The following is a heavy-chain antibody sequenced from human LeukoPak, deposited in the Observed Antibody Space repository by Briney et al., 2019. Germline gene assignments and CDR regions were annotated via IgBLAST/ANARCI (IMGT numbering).Heavy chain of an antibody. V-gene: IGHV4-39*01. CDR2: IYYSGST. D-gene: IGHD2-15*01. CDR3: ARLAFQPLCSGGSCYFFPTSTRYNFYYYYYMDV. J-gene: IGHJ6*03. CDR1: GGSISSSSYY. Sequence: SETLSLTCTVSGGSISSSSYYWGWIRQPPGKGLEWIGSIYYSGSTYYNPSLKSRVTISVDTSKNQFSLKLSSVTAADTAVYYCARLAFQPLCSGGSCYFFPTSTRYNFYYYYYMDVWGKGTTVTVSS.